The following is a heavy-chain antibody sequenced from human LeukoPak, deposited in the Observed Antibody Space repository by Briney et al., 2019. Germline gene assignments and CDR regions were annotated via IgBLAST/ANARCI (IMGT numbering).Heavy chain of an antibody. CDR2: MNPNSGNT. J-gene: IGHJ6*02. CDR3: ARGGYYYGMDV. CDR1: GYTFTSYD. Sequence: VASVKVSCTASGYTFTSYDINWVRQAPGQGLEWMGWMNPNSGNTGYAQKVQGRVTITRNTSISTAYMELSSLRSEDTAVYYCARGGYYYGMDVGGQGTTVTVS. V-gene: IGHV1-8*01.